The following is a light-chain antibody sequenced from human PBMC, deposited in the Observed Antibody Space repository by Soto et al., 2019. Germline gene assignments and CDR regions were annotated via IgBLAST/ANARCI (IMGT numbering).Light chain of an antibody. J-gene: IGLJ1*01. CDR1: SSNIGANND. CDR2: DNT. Sequence: QSVLTQPPSVSGAPGQRVTISCTGSSSNIGANNDVHWYQQIPGTAPKLLIYDNTNRPSGVPGRFSGSKSGTSASLAITGLQAEDEADYYCQSYDTSLSGYVFGTGTKVTVL. V-gene: IGLV1-40*01. CDR3: QSYDTSLSGYV.